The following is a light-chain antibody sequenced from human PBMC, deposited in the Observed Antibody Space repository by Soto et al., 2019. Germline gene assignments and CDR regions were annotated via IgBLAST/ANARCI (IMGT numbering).Light chain of an antibody. CDR2: AAS. V-gene: IGKV1-9*01. J-gene: IGKJ3*01. CDR3: QQLNSSPFT. Sequence: DIQLTQSPSFLSASVGDRVTITGRASQGISNYLAWYQQKPGKAPQLLIYAASTLQSGVPSRFSGSGSGTEFTLTISSLQPEDFATYCCQQLNSSPFTFGPGTKVDIK. CDR1: QGISNY.